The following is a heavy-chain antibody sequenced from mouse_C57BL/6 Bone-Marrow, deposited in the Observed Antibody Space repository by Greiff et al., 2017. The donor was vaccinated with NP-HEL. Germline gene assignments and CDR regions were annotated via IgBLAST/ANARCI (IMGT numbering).Heavy chain of an antibody. V-gene: IGHV3-6*01. Sequence: EVQLQQSGPGLVKPSQSLSLTCSVTGYSITSGYYWNWIRQFPGNKLEWMGYISYDGSNNYNPSLKNRISITRDTSKNQFFLKLNSVTTEDTATYYCARELGRWGQGTTLTVSS. D-gene: IGHD4-1*01. CDR2: ISYDGSN. CDR1: GYSITSGYY. J-gene: IGHJ2*01. CDR3: ARELGR.